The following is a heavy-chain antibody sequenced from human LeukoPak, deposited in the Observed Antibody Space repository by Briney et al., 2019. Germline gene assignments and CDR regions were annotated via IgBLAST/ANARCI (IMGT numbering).Heavy chain of an antibody. CDR2: ISYDGSNK. J-gene: IGHJ4*02. Sequence: GGSLRLSCAASGFTFSSYAMHWVRQAPGKGLEWVAVISYDGSNKYYADSVKGRFTISRDNSKNTLYLQMNSLRAEDTAVYYCASEKNTAMGLGIFDYWGQGTLVTVSS. CDR1: GFTFSSYA. V-gene: IGHV3-30-3*01. D-gene: IGHD5-18*01. CDR3: ASEKNTAMGLGIFDY.